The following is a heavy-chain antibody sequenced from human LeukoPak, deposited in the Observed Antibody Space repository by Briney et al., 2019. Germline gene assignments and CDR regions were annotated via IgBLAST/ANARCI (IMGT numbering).Heavy chain of an antibody. V-gene: IGHV4-59*01. CDR3: ARGGVTPYYYYGMDV. CDR1: GGSISSYY. Sequence: SETLSLTCTVSGGSISSYYWSWIRQPPGKGLEWIGYIYYSGSTNYNPSLKSRVTISVDTSKNQFSLKLSSVTAADTAVYYCARGGVTPYYYYGMDVWGQGTTATVSS. D-gene: IGHD2-21*02. J-gene: IGHJ6*02. CDR2: IYYSGST.